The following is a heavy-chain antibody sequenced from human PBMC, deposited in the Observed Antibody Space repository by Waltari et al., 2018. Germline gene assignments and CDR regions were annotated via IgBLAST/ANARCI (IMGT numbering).Heavy chain of an antibody. CDR1: VESVSSINW. J-gene: IGHJ4*02. CDR3: ARDRGRGLYLES. Sequence: QLQLQESGPGLVKPSGTLSLTCTVSVESVSSINWWSWVRQPPEKGLEWIGQSHRSGETNYNPALGSRVTISLDTANNQFSLKVTSTTAADTAVYYCARDRGRGLYLESWGQGTLVTVSP. CDR2: SHRSGET. V-gene: IGHV4-4*02. D-gene: IGHD2-15*01.